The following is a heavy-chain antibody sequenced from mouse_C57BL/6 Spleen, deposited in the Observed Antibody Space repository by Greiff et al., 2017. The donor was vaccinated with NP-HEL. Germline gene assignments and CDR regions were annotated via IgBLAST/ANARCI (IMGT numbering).Heavy chain of an antibody. CDR3: ARDELTGTLDY. J-gene: IGHJ2*01. Sequence: EVHLVESGGGLVKPGGSLKLSCAASGFTFSSYAMSWVRQTPEKRLEWVATISDGGSYTYYPENVKGRFTISRDNAKNNLYLQMSHLKSEDPAMYYRARDELTGTLDYWGQGTTLTVSS. CDR2: ISDGGSYT. V-gene: IGHV5-4*01. D-gene: IGHD4-1*01. CDR1: GFTFSSYA.